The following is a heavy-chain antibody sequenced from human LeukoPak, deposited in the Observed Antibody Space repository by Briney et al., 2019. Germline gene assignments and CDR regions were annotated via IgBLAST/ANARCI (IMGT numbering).Heavy chain of an antibody. CDR3: AKAHDIIVVLDF. CDR1: GFTFSSYA. Sequence: PGGSLRLSCAASGFTFSSYAMSWVRQAPGKGLKWVAPISGSGATTYYADSVKGRFTTSRDNSKNTLYLQMNSLRIEDTAVYYCAKAHDIIVVLDFWGQGTLVTVSS. D-gene: IGHD2-15*01. CDR2: ISGSGATT. V-gene: IGHV3-23*01. J-gene: IGHJ4*02.